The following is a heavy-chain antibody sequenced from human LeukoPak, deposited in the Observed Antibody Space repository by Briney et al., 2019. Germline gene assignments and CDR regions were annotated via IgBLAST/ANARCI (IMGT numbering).Heavy chain of an antibody. D-gene: IGHD2-8*01. Sequence: GASVKVSCKASGYTFTSYDINWVRQAPGQGLEWMGIINPSGGSTSYAQKFQGRVTMTRDTSTSTVYMELSSLRSEDTAVYYCAREPPQWFGTNGDDYWGQGTLVTVSS. V-gene: IGHV1-46*01. CDR2: INPSGGST. J-gene: IGHJ4*02. CDR1: GYTFTSYD. CDR3: AREPPQWFGTNGDDY.